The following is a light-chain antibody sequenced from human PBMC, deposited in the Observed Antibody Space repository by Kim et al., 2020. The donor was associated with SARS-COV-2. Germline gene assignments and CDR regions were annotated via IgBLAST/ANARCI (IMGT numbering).Light chain of an antibody. CDR1: QSISSY. CDR3: QQRRDWPIT. CDR2: DAS. V-gene: IGKV3-11*01. J-gene: IGKJ5*01. Sequence: EIVLTQSPATLSLSPGERATLSCRASQSISSYLAWYQQKPGQAPRLLIYDASNRATGIPARFSGGGSGTDFTLTISSLEPEDFAIYYSQQRRDWPITFGQGTRLEIK.